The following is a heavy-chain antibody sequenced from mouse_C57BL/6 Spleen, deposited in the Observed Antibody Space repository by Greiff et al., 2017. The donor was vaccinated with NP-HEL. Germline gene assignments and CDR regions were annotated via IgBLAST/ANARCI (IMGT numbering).Heavy chain of an antibody. CDR1: GYTFTSYT. Sequence: VKLQESGAELARPGASVKMSCKASGYTFTSYTMHWVKQRPGQGLEWIGYINPSSGYTKYNQKFKDKATLTADKSSSTAYMQLSSLTSEDSAVYYCAREGDYDEAWFAYWGQGTLVTVSA. J-gene: IGHJ3*01. D-gene: IGHD2-4*01. V-gene: IGHV1-4*01. CDR3: AREGDYDEAWFAY. CDR2: INPSSGYT.